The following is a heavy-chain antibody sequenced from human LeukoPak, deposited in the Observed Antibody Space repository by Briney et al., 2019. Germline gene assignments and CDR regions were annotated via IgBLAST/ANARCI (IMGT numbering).Heavy chain of an antibody. V-gene: IGHV3-33*08. CDR1: GFPFSSYS. D-gene: IGHD3-22*01. J-gene: IGHJ4*02. CDR3: ARSIPRYDGSAYYPDY. CDR2: IWYDGSND. Sequence: GGSLRLSCAASGFPFSSYSMTWVRQAPGKGLEWVAVIWYDGSNDDYADSVKGRFTISRDNSKSTLYLQMNSLRAEDTAIYYCARSIPRYDGSAYYPDYWGQGTLVTVSS.